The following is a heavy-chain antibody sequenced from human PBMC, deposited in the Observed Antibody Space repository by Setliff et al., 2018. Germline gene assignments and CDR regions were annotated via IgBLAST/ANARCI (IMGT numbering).Heavy chain of an antibody. CDR1: GGTLSNFA. J-gene: IGHJ6*04. D-gene: IGHD1-26*01. CDR2: IIPMFRTP. Sequence: GASVKVSCKASGGTLSNFAISWVRQAPGQGFEWLGGIIPMFRTPEYAQKFQGRVTISADESRTAVYMELSSLRFDDTAVYYCARVQWEIAVKFHYNRMDVWGEGTQVTVSS. CDR3: ARVQWEIAVKFHYNRMDV. V-gene: IGHV1-69*13.